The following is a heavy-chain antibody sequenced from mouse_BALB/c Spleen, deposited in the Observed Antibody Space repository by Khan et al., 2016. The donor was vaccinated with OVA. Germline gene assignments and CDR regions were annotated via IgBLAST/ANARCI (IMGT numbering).Heavy chain of an antibody. V-gene: IGHV5-17*02. CDR2: ISGDSSTI. Sequence: EVELVESGGGLVQPGGSRKLSCAASGFTFSSYGMHWVRQAPEKGLEWVAYISGDSSTIYYADTVKGRFTISRDNPKNTLFLQMTSLMSEDTAMYYCATSYYYGYYFDYWGPGTTRTGSS. D-gene: IGHD1-1*01. CDR3: ATSYYYGYYFDY. CDR1: GFTFSSYG. J-gene: IGHJ2*01.